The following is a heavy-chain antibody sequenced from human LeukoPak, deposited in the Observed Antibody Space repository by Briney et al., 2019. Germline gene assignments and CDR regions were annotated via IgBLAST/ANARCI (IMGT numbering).Heavy chain of an antibody. V-gene: IGHV4-39*01. CDR2: IYYSGST. Sequence: SETLSLTRTVSGGSISSSSYYWGWIRQPPGKGLEWIGSIYYSGSTYYNPSLKSRVTISVDTSKNQFSLKLSSVTAADTAVYYCARHPTNYYDSSGYPPDYWGQGTLVTVSS. J-gene: IGHJ4*02. D-gene: IGHD3-22*01. CDR1: GGSISSSSYY. CDR3: ARHPTNYYDSSGYPPDY.